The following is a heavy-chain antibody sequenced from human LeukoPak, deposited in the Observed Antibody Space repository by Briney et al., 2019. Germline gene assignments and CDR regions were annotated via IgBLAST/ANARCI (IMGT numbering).Heavy chain of an antibody. Sequence: SETLSLTCAVYDGSFSGFYWTWFRQPPGKELEWIGEIFYTGSTNYNPSLKSRVTISVDTSKNQFSLKLTSVTAADTAVYYCARGRRRFVDVWGKGTTVTISS. CDR3: ARGRRRFVDV. J-gene: IGHJ6*04. CDR2: IFYTGST. CDR1: DGSFSGFY. D-gene: IGHD3-3*01. V-gene: IGHV4-34*01.